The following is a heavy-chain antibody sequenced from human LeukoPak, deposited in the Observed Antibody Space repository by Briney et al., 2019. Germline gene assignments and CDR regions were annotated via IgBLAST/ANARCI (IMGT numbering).Heavy chain of an antibody. CDR1: GYTFTSYA. V-gene: IGHV1-3*01. J-gene: IGHJ3*02. Sequence: ASVKVSCKASGYTFTSYAMHWVRQAPGQRLEWMGWINAGNGNTKYSQKFQGRVTITWDTSASTAYMELSSLRSEDTAVYYCARTGGRSSSWYEEGGAFDIWGQGTMVTVSS. D-gene: IGHD6-13*01. CDR3: ARTGGRSSSWYEEGGAFDI. CDR2: INAGNGNT.